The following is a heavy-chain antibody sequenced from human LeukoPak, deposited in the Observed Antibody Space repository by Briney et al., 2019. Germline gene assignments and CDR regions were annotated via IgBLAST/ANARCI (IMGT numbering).Heavy chain of an antibody. CDR3: ALSPEGIAAAGTPLYYYYYMDV. D-gene: IGHD6-13*01. J-gene: IGHJ6*03. CDR1: GGTFSSYA. Sequence: SVKVSCKASGGTFSSYAISWVRQAPGQGLEWMGGIIPIFGTANYAQKFQGRVTITADKSTSTAYMELSSLRSEDTAVDYCALSPEGIAAAGTPLYYYYYMDVWGKGTTVTVSS. V-gene: IGHV1-69*06. CDR2: IIPIFGTA.